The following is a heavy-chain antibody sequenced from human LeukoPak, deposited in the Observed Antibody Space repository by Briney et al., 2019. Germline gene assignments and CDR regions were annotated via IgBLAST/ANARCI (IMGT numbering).Heavy chain of an antibody. CDR3: ARGGDILTVLDY. D-gene: IGHD3-9*01. J-gene: IGHJ4*02. Sequence: SETLSLTCAVYGGSFSGYYWSWIRQPPGKGLERIGEINHSRSTNYNPSLKSRVTISVDTSKNQFSLKLSSVTAADTAVYYCARGGDILTVLDYWGQGTLVTVSS. CDR1: GGSFSGYY. V-gene: IGHV4-34*01. CDR2: INHSRST.